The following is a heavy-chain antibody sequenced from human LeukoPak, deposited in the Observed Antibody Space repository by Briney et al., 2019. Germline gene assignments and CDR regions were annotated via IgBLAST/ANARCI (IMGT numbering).Heavy chain of an antibody. CDR2: ISSSSSYI. Sequence: GGSLRLSCAASGFTFSSYSMNWVRQAPGKGLEWVSSISSSSSYIYYADSVKGRFTISRDNAKNSLYLQMNSLRAEDTAVYYCARDSGRMATLYGKDAIDIWGQGTMVTVSP. CDR1: GFTFSSYS. J-gene: IGHJ3*02. D-gene: IGHD5-24*01. V-gene: IGHV3-21*01. CDR3: ARDSGRMATLYGKDAIDI.